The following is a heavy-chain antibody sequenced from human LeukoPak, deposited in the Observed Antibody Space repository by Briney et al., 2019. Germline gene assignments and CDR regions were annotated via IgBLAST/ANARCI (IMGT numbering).Heavy chain of an antibody. D-gene: IGHD2-2*01. J-gene: IGHJ4*02. Sequence: GGSLRLSCAASGFTFSSYSMNWVRQAPGKGLEWVSSISSSSSYIYYADSVKGRFTISRDNAKNSLYLQMNRLRAEDTAVYYCARIVVVPAAMGFDYWGQGTLVTVSS. CDR1: GFTFSSYS. V-gene: IGHV3-21*01. CDR2: ISSSSSYI. CDR3: ARIVVVPAAMGFDY.